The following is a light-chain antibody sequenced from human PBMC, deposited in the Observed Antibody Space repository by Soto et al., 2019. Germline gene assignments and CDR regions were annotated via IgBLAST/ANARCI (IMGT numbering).Light chain of an antibody. Sequence: EIVLTQSPGTLSLSLGERATLSCRPSQGVGSTYLAWYQQKPGQAPRLLIYSASSRATGIPDRFSGSGSGTDFTLTISRLEPEDSAVYYCQQYGSSPLTFGGGTKVQIK. CDR2: SAS. V-gene: IGKV3-20*01. CDR1: QGVGSTY. J-gene: IGKJ4*01. CDR3: QQYGSSPLT.